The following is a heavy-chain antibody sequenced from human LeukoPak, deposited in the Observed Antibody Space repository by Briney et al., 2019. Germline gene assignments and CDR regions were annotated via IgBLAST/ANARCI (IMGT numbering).Heavy chain of an antibody. CDR2: INAGNGNT. Sequence: ASVKVSCKASGYTFTSYGISWVRQAPGQGLEWMGWINAGNGNTKYSQKFQGRVTITRDTSASTAYMELSSLRSEDTAVYYCARGIAVTDYWGQGTLVTVSS. D-gene: IGHD6-19*01. CDR1: GYTFTSYG. CDR3: ARGIAVTDY. J-gene: IGHJ4*02. V-gene: IGHV1-3*01.